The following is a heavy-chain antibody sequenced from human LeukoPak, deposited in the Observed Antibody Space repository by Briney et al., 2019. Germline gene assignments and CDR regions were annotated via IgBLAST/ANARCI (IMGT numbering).Heavy chain of an antibody. CDR3: ARLGYDSSGYYYVGLVDY. V-gene: IGHV4-59*11. CDR2: IYYSGST. CDR1: GGSISSHY. Sequence: PSETLSPTCTVSGGSISSHYWSWIRQPPGKGLEWIGYIYYSGSTNYNPSLKSRVTISVDTSKNQFSLKLSSVTAADTAVYYCARLGYDSSGYYYVGLVDYWGQGTLVTVSS. J-gene: IGHJ4*02. D-gene: IGHD3-22*01.